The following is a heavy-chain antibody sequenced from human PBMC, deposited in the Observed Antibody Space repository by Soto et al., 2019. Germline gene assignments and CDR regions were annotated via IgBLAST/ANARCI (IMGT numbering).Heavy chain of an antibody. CDR1: GDTFSFYT. CDR2: INPIVSMS. CDR3: AASYGSGYRAFDY. Sequence: SVKVSCKASGDTFSFYTINWVRQAPGLGLEWVGRINPIVSMSNYAQKFQGRVSMTADKSTSPAYMELRSLRSDDTAMYFCAASYGSGYRAFDYWGQGALVTVSS. D-gene: IGHD3-10*01. V-gene: IGHV1-69*02. J-gene: IGHJ4*02.